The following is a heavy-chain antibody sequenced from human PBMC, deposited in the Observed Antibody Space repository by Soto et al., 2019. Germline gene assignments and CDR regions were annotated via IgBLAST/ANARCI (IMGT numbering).Heavy chain of an antibody. Sequence: SETLSLTCTVSGGSISSSPYYWGWIRQPPGRGLEWIGSIYYGGSIYYNPSLKSRVTISVDTSKNQFSLKLSFVTAADTAVYYCGTGVKDVDGWGRGTLVTVCS. D-gene: IGHD3-3*01. CDR2: IYYGGSI. CDR1: GGSISSSPYY. V-gene: IGHV4-39*01. CDR3: GTGVKDVDG. J-gene: IGHJ1*01.